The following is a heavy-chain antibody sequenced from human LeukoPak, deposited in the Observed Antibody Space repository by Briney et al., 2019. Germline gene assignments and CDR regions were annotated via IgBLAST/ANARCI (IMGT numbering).Heavy chain of an antibody. CDR1: GFTFSSYA. CDR3: ARENYDSSGYYFDY. D-gene: IGHD3-22*01. V-gene: IGHV3-23*01. CDR2: ISGSGGST. J-gene: IGHJ4*02. Sequence: GGSLRLSCAASGFTFSSYAMSWVRQAPGKGLEWVSAISGSGGSTYYADSVKGRFTISRDNSKNTQYLQMNSLRAEDTAVYYCARENYDSSGYYFDYWGQGTLVTVSS.